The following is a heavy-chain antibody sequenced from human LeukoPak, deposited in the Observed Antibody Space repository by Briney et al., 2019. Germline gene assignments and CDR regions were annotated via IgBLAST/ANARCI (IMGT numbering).Heavy chain of an antibody. CDR2: ISYDGSNK. D-gene: IGHD1-26*01. CDR3: AGSGAYYASRALDI. CDR1: GFALDTYA. V-gene: IGHV3-30*04. J-gene: IGHJ3*02. Sequence: GGSLRLSCAASGFALDTYAMHWVRQAPGKGLEWVAVISYDGSNKFYADSVKGRFTISRDNSKNTLYLQMSSLRPGDAAVYHCAGSGAYYASRALDIWGQGTMVTVSS.